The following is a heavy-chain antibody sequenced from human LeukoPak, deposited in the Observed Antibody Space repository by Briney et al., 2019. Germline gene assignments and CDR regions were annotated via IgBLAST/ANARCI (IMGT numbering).Heavy chain of an antibody. Sequence: SETLSLTCTVSGGSISSSSYYWGWIRQTPGKGLEWIGSIHYSGSTYYNPSLKSRVTISVDTSKNQFSPKVSSVTAADTAVYYCARHWAGSAWTFDYWGQGTLVTVSS. J-gene: IGHJ4*02. CDR2: IHYSGST. D-gene: IGHD6-19*01. V-gene: IGHV4-39*01. CDR1: GGSISSSSYY. CDR3: ARHWAGSAWTFDY.